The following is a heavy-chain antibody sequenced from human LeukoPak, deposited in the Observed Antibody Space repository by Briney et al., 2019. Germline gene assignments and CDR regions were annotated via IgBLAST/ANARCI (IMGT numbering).Heavy chain of an antibody. CDR1: GYTLTELS. J-gene: IGHJ4*02. V-gene: IGHV1-24*01. CDR2: FDPEDGET. D-gene: IGHD3-10*01. Sequence: ASVKVSCKVSGYTLTELSMHWVRQAPGKGLEWMGDFDPEDGETIYAQKFQGRVTMTEDTSTDTAYTELSSLRSEDTAVYYCATDRITMVRGVIMKGGFDYWGQGTLVTVSS. CDR3: ATDRITMVRGVIMKGGFDY.